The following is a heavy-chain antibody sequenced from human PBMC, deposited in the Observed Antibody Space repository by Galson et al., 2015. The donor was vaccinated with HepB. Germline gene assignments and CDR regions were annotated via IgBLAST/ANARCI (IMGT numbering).Heavy chain of an antibody. D-gene: IGHD6-19*01. CDR1: GFTFSSYG. CDR3: ARSNSGWWYDY. CDR2: TWYDGSNK. Sequence: SLRLSCAASGFTFSSYGMHWVRQVPGKGLEWVAGTWYDGSNKYYADSVKGRFTISRDNSKNTLYLQMNSLRAEDTAVYYCARSNSGWWYDYCGPGTLVTVSS. J-gene: IGHJ4*02. V-gene: IGHV3-33*01.